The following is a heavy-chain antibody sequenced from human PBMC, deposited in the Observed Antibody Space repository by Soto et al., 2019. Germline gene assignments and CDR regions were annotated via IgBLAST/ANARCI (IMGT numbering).Heavy chain of an antibody. CDR1: GGTFSSYA. V-gene: IGHV1-69*01. J-gene: IGHJ4*02. Sequence: QVQLVQSGAEVKKPGSSVKVSCKASGGTFSSYAISWVRQAPGQGLEWMGGIIPIFGTANYAQKFQGRVTITADESTSTAYMELSSLRSEDTAVYYCARATYYYDSSDYYYDYWGQGTLVTVSS. D-gene: IGHD3-22*01. CDR2: IIPIFGTA. CDR3: ARATYYYDSSDYYYDY.